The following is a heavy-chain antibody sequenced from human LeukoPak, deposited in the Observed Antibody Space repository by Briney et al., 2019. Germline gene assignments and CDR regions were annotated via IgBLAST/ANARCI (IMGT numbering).Heavy chain of an antibody. J-gene: IGHJ4*02. CDR3: ARRNPYGSGSYDY. V-gene: IGHV3-21*01. Sequence: GGSLRLSCAASGFTFSSYSMDWVRQAPGKGLEWVSSISKTSSHIYYADSVKGRFTISRDNAKNSLYLQMNSLTAEDTAVYYCARRNPYGSGSYDYWGQGTLVTVSS. CDR1: GFTFSSYS. D-gene: IGHD3-10*01. CDR2: ISKTSSHI.